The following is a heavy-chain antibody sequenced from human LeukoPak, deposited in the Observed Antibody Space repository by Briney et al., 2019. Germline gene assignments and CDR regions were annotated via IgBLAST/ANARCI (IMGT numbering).Heavy chain of an antibody. J-gene: IGHJ4*02. CDR3: ARDLWSGYYTLFDY. V-gene: IGHV3-48*03. Sequence: GGSLRLSCAASGFTFNNYVMSWVRQAPGKGLEWVSYISSSGSTIYYADSVKGRFTISRDNAKNSLYLQMNSLRAEDTAVYYCARDLWSGYYTLFDYWGQGTLVTVSS. D-gene: IGHD3-3*01. CDR2: ISSSGSTI. CDR1: GFTFNNYV.